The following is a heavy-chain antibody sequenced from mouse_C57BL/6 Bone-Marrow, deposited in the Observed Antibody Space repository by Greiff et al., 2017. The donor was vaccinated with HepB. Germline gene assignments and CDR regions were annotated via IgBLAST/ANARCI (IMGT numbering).Heavy chain of an antibody. CDR1: GYSITSGYY. V-gene: IGHV3-6*01. J-gene: IGHJ2*01. CDR2: ISYDGSN. Sequence: EVQLVESGPGLVKPSQSLSLTCSVTGYSITSGYYWNWIRQFPGNKLEWMGYISYDGSNNYNPSLKNRISITRDTSKNQVFLKLNSVTTEDTATYYCARDWNWVLDYWGQGTTLTVSS. D-gene: IGHD4-1*01. CDR3: ARDWNWVLDY.